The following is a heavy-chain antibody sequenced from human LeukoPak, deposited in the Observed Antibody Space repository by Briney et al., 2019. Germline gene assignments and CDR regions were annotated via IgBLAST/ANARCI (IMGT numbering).Heavy chain of an antibody. Sequence: GGSLRLSCAASGFTFTSYVMTWVRQAPEKGLEWVSAVTSGGSTFYSDCVKGGWTISRDNSTTTLYLQLNSLRAEDTAVYYCANYLRQLPFDYWGQGTLVTVSS. CDR3: ANYLRQLPFDY. CDR1: GFTFTSYV. V-gene: IGHV3-23*01. J-gene: IGHJ4*02. CDR2: VTSGGST. D-gene: IGHD2-2*01.